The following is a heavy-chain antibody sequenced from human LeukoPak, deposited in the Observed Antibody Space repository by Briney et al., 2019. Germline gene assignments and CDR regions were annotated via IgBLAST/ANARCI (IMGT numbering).Heavy chain of an antibody. V-gene: IGHV1-46*01. CDR3: ARDPTRYLRYGYFDY. J-gene: IGHJ4*02. D-gene: IGHD3-9*01. CDR2: INPSGGST. CDR1: GYTFTSYY. Sequence: ASVKVSCKASGYTFTSYYMHWVRQAPGQGLEWMGIINPSGGSTSYAQKFQGRVTMTRDTSTSTVYMELNSLRAEDTAVYYCARDPTRYLRYGYFDYWGQGTLVTVSS.